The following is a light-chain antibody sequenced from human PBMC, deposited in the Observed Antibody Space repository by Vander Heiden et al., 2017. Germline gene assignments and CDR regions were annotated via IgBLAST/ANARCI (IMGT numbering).Light chain of an antibody. J-gene: IGKJ1*01. V-gene: IGKV4-1*01. CDR1: QSVLYSSNNKNY. CDR2: WAS. Sequence: DIVMTQSPDSLAVSLGERATINCKSSQSVLYSSNNKNYLAWYQQKPGQPPKLLIYWASTRESGVPDRFSGNGSGTDFTLTISSLQAEDVAVYYCQQDASTPWTFGQGTKVEIK. CDR3: QQDASTPWT.